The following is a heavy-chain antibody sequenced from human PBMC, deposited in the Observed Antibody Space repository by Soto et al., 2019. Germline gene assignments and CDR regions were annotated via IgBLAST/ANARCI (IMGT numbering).Heavy chain of an antibody. V-gene: IGHV1-46*03. D-gene: IGHD5-12*01. J-gene: IGHJ4*02. CDR1: GYTFTSYY. Sequence: ASVKVSCKASGYTFTSYYMHWVRQAPGQGLEWMGIINPSGGSTSYAQKFQGRVTMTRDTSTSTVYMELSSLRSEDTAVYYCARGSVDGGYDQFFDYWGQGTLVTVSS. CDR3: ARGSVDGGYDQFFDY. CDR2: INPSGGST.